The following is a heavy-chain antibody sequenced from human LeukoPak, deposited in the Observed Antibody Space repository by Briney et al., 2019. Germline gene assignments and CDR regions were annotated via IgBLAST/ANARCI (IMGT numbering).Heavy chain of an antibody. CDR2: INHSGST. CDR3: AREVSARDGSLGRPFDY. CDR1: GGSFSGYY. J-gene: IGHJ4*02. D-gene: IGHD5-24*01. V-gene: IGHV4-34*01. Sequence: SETLSLTCAVYGGSFSGYYWSWIRQPPGKGLEWIGEINHSGSTNYNPSLKSRVTISVDTSKNQFSLKLSSVTAADTAVYYCAREVSARDGSLGRPFDYWGQGTLVTVSS.